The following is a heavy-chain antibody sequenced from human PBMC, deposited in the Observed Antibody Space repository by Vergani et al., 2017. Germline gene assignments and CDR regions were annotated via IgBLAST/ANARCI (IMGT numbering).Heavy chain of an antibody. Sequence: QVRLEESGPGLVKPSETLSLTCSVSGYSIGSGFYWAWTRQSPGEGFQWLTSIHNRGKTYHNPSLKSRVSVSLETSKNRFSLNLTSVTATDTAVYYCAKSQGDYWYFDLWGPGSLVTVSS. J-gene: IGHJ2*01. CDR2: IHNRGKT. CDR1: GYSIGSGFY. D-gene: IGHD2-21*01. CDR3: AKSQGDYWYFDL. V-gene: IGHV4-38-2*01.